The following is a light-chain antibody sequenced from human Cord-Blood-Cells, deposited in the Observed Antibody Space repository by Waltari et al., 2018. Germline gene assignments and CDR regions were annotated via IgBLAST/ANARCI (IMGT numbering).Light chain of an antibody. J-gene: IGKJ2*01. CDR1: QDISNY. Sequence: DIQMTQSPSSLSASVGDRVTLTCQASQDISNYLNWYQQKPGKAPKLLIYDASNLEKGVPSRFSGSGSGTDFTFTISSLQPEDIATYYCQQYDNLSYTFGQGTKLEIK. CDR2: DAS. CDR3: QQYDNLSYT. V-gene: IGKV1-33*01.